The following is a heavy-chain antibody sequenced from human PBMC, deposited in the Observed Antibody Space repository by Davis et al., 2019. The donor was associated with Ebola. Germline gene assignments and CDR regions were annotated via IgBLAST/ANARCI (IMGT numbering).Heavy chain of an antibody. J-gene: IGHJ6*04. CDR3: AKSGLSFGVVKYHYGMDV. D-gene: IGHD3-3*01. CDR2: IIGSGGIT. CDR1: GFTFSSYA. V-gene: IGHV3-23*01. Sequence: GGSLRLSCAASGFTFSSYAMSWVRQAPGKGLEWVSAIIGSGGITYYADSVKGRFTISRDNSKNTLYLQMNSLRAEDTAVYYCAKSGLSFGVVKYHYGMDVWGKGTTVTVSS.